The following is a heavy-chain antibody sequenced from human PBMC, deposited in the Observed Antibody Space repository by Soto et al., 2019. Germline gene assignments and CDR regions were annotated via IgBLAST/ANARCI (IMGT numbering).Heavy chain of an antibody. V-gene: IGHV5-51*01. CDR2: IYPGDSDT. CDR1: GYSFTSYW. D-gene: IGHD3-9*01. CDR3: ARSPGYYDILTGHYYYYRMDV. Sequence: ESLKISCKGSGYSFTSYWIGWVRQMPGKGLEWMGIIYPGDSDTRYSPSFQGQVTISADKSISTAYLQWSSLKASDTAMYYCARSPGYYDILTGHYYYYRMDVWGQGTTVTVSS. J-gene: IGHJ6*02.